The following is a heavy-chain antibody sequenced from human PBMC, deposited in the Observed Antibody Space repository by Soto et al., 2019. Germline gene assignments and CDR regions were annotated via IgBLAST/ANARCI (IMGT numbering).Heavy chain of an antibody. CDR1: GYTLTELS. CDR3: AKQEWGRPAPSGMDV. J-gene: IGHJ6*02. CDR2: FDPEDGET. D-gene: IGHD3-3*01. V-gene: IGHV1-24*01. Sequence: QVQLVQSGAEVKKPGASVKVSCKVSGYTLTELSMHWVRQAPGKGLEWMGGFDPEDGETIYAQKVQGRVTMTEDTSTDTAYRELSSLRAEDTAVYYCAKQEWGRPAPSGMDVWGQGTTVTVSS.